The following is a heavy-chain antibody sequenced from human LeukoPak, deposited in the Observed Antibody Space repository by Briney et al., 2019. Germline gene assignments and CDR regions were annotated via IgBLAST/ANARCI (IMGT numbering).Heavy chain of an antibody. D-gene: IGHD5-24*01. CDR2: MTPNRWHT. V-gene: IGHV1-8*03. J-gene: IGHJ2*01. Sequence: VSVKVSCKASVYTFTSYDINWVRQATGQGLEWMGWMTPNRWHTGYAQKFQDRVTITRNTSITTAYMELSSLRFEDTAVYYCARGRDGYNFGYFDLWGRGTLVTPSS. CDR1: VYTFTSYD. CDR3: ARGRDGYNFGYFDL.